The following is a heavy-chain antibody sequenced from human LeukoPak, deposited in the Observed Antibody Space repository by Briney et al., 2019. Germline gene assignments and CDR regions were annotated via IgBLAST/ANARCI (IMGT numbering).Heavy chain of an antibody. CDR3: ARDIVVPDAYGMDV. J-gene: IGHJ6*02. D-gene: IGHD2-2*01. CDR2: IYSGGST. CDR1: GLTVSTSY. V-gene: IGHV3-53*01. Sequence: GGSLRLSCAATGLTVSTSYMSWVRQAPGKGLEWVSVIYSGGSTYYADSVKGRFTISRDNSKNTLYLQMNSLRAEDTAVYYCARDIVVPDAYGMDVWGQGTTVTVSS.